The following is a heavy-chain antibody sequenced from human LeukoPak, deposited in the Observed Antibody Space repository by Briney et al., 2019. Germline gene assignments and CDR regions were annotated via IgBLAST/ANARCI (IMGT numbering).Heavy chain of an antibody. V-gene: IGHV4-34*01. J-gene: IGHJ4*02. D-gene: IGHD5-18*01. CDR1: GGSFSGYY. CDR3: ARGRGGYSYGQVDY. CDR2: INHSGST. Sequence: SETLSLTCAVYGGSFSGYYWSWIRRPPGKGLEWIGEINHSGSTNYNPSLKSRVTMSVDTSKNQFSLKLSSVTAADTAVYYCARGRGGYSYGQVDYWGQGTLVTVSS.